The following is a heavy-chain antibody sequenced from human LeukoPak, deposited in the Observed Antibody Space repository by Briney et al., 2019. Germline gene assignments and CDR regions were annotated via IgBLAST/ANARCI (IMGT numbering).Heavy chain of an antibody. V-gene: IGHV3-30*02. CDR2: IRYDVSKT. CDR1: GFTFSSYA. Sequence: AGGSLRLSRAASGFTFSSYAMHWVRQAPGKGLEWVTFIRYDVSKTYYADSVKGRFTISRDNSKNTLYLQMNSLRAEDTAVYYCAKGHCSSTSCYGTGFDYWGQGTLVTVSS. CDR3: AKGHCSSTSCYGTGFDY. D-gene: IGHD2-2*01. J-gene: IGHJ4*02.